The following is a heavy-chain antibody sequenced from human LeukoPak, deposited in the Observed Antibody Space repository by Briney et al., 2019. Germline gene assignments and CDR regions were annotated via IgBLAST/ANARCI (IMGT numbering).Heavy chain of an antibody. D-gene: IGHD4-17*01. CDR2: ISYEGNNK. CDR3: ARDLPPGGYGDYGGIAY. J-gene: IGHJ4*02. CDR1: GFIFSNYA. V-gene: IGHV3-30-3*01. Sequence: GGSLRLSCEASGFIFSNYAMHWVRKAPGKGLEWVAVISYEGNNKYYADSVKGRFTISRDSSKNTLYLQMNSLRAEDTAVYYCARDLPPGGYGDYGGIAYWGQGTLVIVSS.